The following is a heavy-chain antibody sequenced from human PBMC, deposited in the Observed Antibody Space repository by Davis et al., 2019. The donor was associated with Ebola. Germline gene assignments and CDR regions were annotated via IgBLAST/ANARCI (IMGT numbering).Heavy chain of an antibody. CDR2: ISYDGSNK. CDR1: GFTFSSYA. Sequence: GESLKISCAASGFTFSSYAMHWVRQAPGKGLEWVAVISYDGSNKYYADSVKGRFTISRDNSKNTLYLQMNSLRAEDTAVYYCARSLGGEVYYFDYWGQGTLVTVSS. V-gene: IGHV3-30-3*01. J-gene: IGHJ4*02. D-gene: IGHD4-17*01. CDR3: ARSLGGEVYYFDY.